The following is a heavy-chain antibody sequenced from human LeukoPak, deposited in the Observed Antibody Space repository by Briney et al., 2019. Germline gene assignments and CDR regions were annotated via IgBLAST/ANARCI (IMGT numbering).Heavy chain of an antibody. D-gene: IGHD3-3*01. CDR1: GYSFSTYW. J-gene: IGHJ5*02. CDR2: IYPADSDT. Sequence: GESLKISCQGFGYSFSTYWVGWVRQMPGKGLEWMGLIYPADSDTRYSPSFQGQVTISADKSISTAYLQWSSLKASDTAMYYCARRLYDFWSGYLYNWFDPWGQGTLVTVSS. CDR3: ARRLYDFWSGYLYNWFDP. V-gene: IGHV5-51*01.